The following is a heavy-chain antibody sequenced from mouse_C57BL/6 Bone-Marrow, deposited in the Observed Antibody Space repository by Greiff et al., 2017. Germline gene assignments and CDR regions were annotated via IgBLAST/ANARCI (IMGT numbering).Heavy chain of an antibody. V-gene: IGHV1-50*01. CDR2: IDPSDSTT. Sequence: QVQLQQPGAELVKPGASVKLSCKASGYTFTSYWMQWVKQRPGQGLEWIGEIDPSDSTTNYNQKFKGKATLTVDTSSSTAYMQLSSLTSEDSAVYYCARSHYSTYVGWFAYWGQGTLVTVSA. CDR1: GYTFTSYW. J-gene: IGHJ3*01. D-gene: IGHD2-5*01. CDR3: ARSHYSTYVGWFAY.